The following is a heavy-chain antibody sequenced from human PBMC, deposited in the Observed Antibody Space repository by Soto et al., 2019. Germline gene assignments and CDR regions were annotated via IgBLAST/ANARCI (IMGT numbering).Heavy chain of an antibody. J-gene: IGHJ3*01. CDR2: IHSDGSST. Sequence: EVQLVESGGGLVQPGESLRLSCAASGFTFSYYWMHWVRQAPGKGLVWVSRIHSDGSSTTYADSVKGRFTISRDNAWQTLYLPLYSLRAEDTAVYYCARGDRGAFDLWGQGTVLTVSS. CDR3: ARGDRGAFDL. V-gene: IGHV3-74*01. D-gene: IGHD1-26*01. CDR1: GFTFSYYW.